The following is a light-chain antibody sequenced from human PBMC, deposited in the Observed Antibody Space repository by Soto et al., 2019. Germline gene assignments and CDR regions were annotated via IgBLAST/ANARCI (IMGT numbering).Light chain of an antibody. CDR3: QQYDNWPRT. V-gene: IGKV3-15*01. Sequence: ESVLTQCRGTMYMSPLERDTIYCRASQSVSNNYLAWYQHQPGRAPRLLIYHASTRATGIPGRFSGSGSETEFTLTISSLQSEDFAVYYCQQYDNWPRTFGQGTTV. CDR1: QSVSNN. J-gene: IGKJ1*01. CDR2: HAS.